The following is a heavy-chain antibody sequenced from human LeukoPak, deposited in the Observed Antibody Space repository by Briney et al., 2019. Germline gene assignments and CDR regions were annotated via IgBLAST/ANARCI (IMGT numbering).Heavy chain of an antibody. Sequence: TSETLSLTCTVSGGSISSGDYYWSWIRQPPGKGLEWIGYIYYSGSTYYNPSLKSRVTISVDTSKNQFSLKLSSVTAADTAVYYCARVGAKHHGMDVWGQGTTVTVSS. CDR2: IYYSGST. J-gene: IGHJ6*02. D-gene: IGHD1-26*01. CDR1: GGSISSGDYY. CDR3: ARVGAKHHGMDV. V-gene: IGHV4-30-4*01.